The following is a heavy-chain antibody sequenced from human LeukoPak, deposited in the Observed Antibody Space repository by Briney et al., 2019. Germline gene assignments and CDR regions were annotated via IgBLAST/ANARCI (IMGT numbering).Heavy chain of an antibody. J-gene: IGHJ4*02. Sequence: SETLSLTCTVSGGSISSYYWSWIRQPPGKGLEWIGYIYYSGSTYYNPSLKSRVTISIDTSKNQFSLKLSSVTAADTAIYYCARNYYDSSGALDYWGQGTLVTVSS. V-gene: IGHV4-59*01. CDR1: GGSISSYY. CDR3: ARNYYDSSGALDY. D-gene: IGHD3-22*01. CDR2: IYYSGST.